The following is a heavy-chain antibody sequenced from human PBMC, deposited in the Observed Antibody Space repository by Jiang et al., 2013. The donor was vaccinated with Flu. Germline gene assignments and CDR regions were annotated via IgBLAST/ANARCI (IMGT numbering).Heavy chain of an antibody. J-gene: IGHJ3*02. V-gene: IGHV4-4*02. Sequence: GLVKPSGTLSLTCAVSGGSISSSNWWSWVRQPPGKGLEWIGEIYHSGSTNYNPSLKSRVTISVDKSKNQFSLKLSSVTAADTAVYYCVYYDSSGLDAFDIWGQGTMVTVSS. D-gene: IGHD3-22*01. CDR1: GGSISSSNW. CDR2: IYHSGST. CDR3: VYYDSSGLDAFDI.